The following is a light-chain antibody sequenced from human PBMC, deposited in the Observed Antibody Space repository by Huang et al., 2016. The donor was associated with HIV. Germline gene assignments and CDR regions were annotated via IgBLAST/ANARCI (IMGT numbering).Light chain of an antibody. CDR2: SAS. J-gene: IGKJ5*01. V-gene: IGKV1-39*01. Sequence: IQMTQSPTSLSASVGDRVSIACRASHSISTYLNWYQQKPGKAPKRLISSASALHSGGPSRFRGSGSGTDFTLTIRGLQLEDFATYYCQQSYSALSSFGPGTRL. CDR1: HSISTY. CDR3: QQSYSALSS.